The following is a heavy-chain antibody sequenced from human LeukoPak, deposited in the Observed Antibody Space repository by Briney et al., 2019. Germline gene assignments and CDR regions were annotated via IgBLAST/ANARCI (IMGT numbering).Heavy chain of an antibody. V-gene: IGHV3-30-3*01. CDR3: ARDGRPWYDSSGQGAFDI. CDR2: ISYDGSNK. J-gene: IGHJ3*02. CDR1: GFTFSSYA. D-gene: IGHD3-22*01. Sequence: GRSLRLSCAASGFTFSSYAMHWVRQAPGKGLEWVAVISYDGSNKYYADSVKGRFTISRDNSKNTLYPQMNSLRAEDTAVYYCARDGRPWYDSSGQGAFDIWGQGTMVTVSS.